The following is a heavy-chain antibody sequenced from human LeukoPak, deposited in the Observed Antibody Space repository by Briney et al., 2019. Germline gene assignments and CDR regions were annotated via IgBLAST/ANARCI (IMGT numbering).Heavy chain of an antibody. Sequence: SETLSLTCAVSGVSFNVYYWSWVRQTPGKGLEWIGEINHSGYTNDSPSLKSRVTLSIDTSRKQFSLNLRFVTVADTGIYYCTRMTTGHDYWGQGTLVTVSS. J-gene: IGHJ4*02. V-gene: IGHV4-34*01. CDR2: INHSGYT. CDR1: GVSFNVYY. D-gene: IGHD4-17*01. CDR3: TRMTTGHDY.